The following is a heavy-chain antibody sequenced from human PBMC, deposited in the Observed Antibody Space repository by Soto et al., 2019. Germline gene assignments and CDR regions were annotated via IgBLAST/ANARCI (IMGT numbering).Heavy chain of an antibody. CDR3: AREGIAAAGDIEY. D-gene: IGHD6-13*01. V-gene: IGHV1-69*06. CDR2: IIPIFGTA. CDR1: GGTFSSYA. Sequence: SVKVSCKASGGTFSSYAISWVRQAPGQGLEWMGCIIPIFGTANYAQKFQGRVTITADKSTSTAYMELSSLRSEDTAVYYCAREGIAAAGDIEYWGQGTLVTASS. J-gene: IGHJ4*02.